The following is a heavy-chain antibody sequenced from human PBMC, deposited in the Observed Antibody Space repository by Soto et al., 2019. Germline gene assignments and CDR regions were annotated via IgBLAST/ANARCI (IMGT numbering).Heavy chain of an antibody. D-gene: IGHD6-19*01. CDR2: IIPILGIA. J-gene: IGHJ2*01. CDR1: GGTFSSYT. CDR3: ARGVAVAGTGWYFDL. Sequence: QVQLVQSGAEVKKPGSSVKVSCKASGGTFSSYTISWVRQAPGQGLEWMGRIIPILGIANYAQKFQGRVTITADKSTSTAYMELSSLRSEDTAVYYCARGVAVAGTGWYFDLWGRGTLVTVSS. V-gene: IGHV1-69*02.